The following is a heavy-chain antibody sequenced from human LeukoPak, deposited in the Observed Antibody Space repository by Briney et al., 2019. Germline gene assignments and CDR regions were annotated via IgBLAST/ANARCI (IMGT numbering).Heavy chain of an antibody. V-gene: IGHV3-7*01. D-gene: IGHD5-24*01. CDR3: ARDADLGATIIGAFDM. CDR2: IKQDGSEK. Sequence: GGSLRLSCAASGFTFSRYCMSWVRQAPGKGLEWVATIKQDGSEKYYVDSVKGRFTSSRDNTKNSLYLQMSSLRAEETAVYYCARDADLGATIIGAFDMWGQGTMVTVSS. CDR1: GFTFSRYC. J-gene: IGHJ3*02.